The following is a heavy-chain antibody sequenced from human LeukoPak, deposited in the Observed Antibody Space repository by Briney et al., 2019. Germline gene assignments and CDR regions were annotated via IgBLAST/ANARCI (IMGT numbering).Heavy chain of an antibody. Sequence: GASLKVSCTASGYTFTSYYMHWMRQAPGQGLEWMGIINPSGGSTSYAQKFQGRVTMTRDISTSTVYMELSSLRSEDTAVYYCARDRWPYGDTAIDYWGQGTLVTVSS. V-gene: IGHV1-46*01. J-gene: IGHJ4*02. D-gene: IGHD5-18*01. CDR2: INPSGGST. CDR3: ARDRWPYGDTAIDY. CDR1: GYTFTSYY.